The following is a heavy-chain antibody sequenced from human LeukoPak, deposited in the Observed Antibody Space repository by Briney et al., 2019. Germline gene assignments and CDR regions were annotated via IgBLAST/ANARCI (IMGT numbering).Heavy chain of an antibody. CDR2: ISGRDDTTYYTDSPEGIT. Sequence: GGSLRLSCEASGFTFLNYAMSWVRQAPGKGLQWVSGISGRDDTTYYTDSPEGITYYTNSAEGRFTISRDNSKNTVYLQIDSLGVEDTAVYYCAKCMSATGVCLNFDSWGQGILVTVSS. D-gene: IGHD2-21*02. CDR3: AKCMSATGVCLNFDS. J-gene: IGHJ4*02. V-gene: IGHV3-23*01. CDR1: GFTFLNYA.